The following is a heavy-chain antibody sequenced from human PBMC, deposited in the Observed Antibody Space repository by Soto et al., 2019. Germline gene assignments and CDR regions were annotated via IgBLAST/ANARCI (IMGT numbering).Heavy chain of an antibody. J-gene: IGHJ5*02. CDR3: ARGLSAAAGTGWFDP. CDR1: GGSFSGYY. CDR2: INHSGRT. Sequence: SETLSLTCAVYGGSFSGYYWSWIRQPPGKGLEWIGEINHSGRTNYNPSLKSRVTISVDTSKNQFSLKLSSVTAADTAVYYCARGLSAAAGTGWFDPWGQGTLVTVSS. V-gene: IGHV4-34*01. D-gene: IGHD6-13*01.